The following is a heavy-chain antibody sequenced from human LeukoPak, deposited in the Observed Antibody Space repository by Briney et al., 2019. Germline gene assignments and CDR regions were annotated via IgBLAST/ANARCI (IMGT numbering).Heavy chain of an antibody. CDR2: IYSGGST. Sequence: GGSLRLSCAASGFTVSSNYMSWVRQAPGKGLEWVSVIYSGGSTYCADSVKGRFTISRDNSKNTLYLQMNSLRAEDTAVYYCASLFSGWYVDYWGQGTLVTVSS. CDR1: GFTVSSNY. J-gene: IGHJ4*02. CDR3: ASLFSGWYVDY. V-gene: IGHV3-66*01. D-gene: IGHD6-19*01.